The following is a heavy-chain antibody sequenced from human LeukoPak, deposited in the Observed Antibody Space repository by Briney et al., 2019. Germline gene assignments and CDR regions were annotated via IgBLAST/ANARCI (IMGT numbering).Heavy chain of an antibody. D-gene: IGHD6-13*01. CDR3: ARGYSSSWYLNWFDP. CDR1: GYTFSNYY. Sequence: ASVKVSCKASGYTFSNYYLHWVRQAPGQGLEWMGLINPTAGNTYYAQRFQGRVTMTRNTSTSTVYMELSSLRSEDTAVYYCARGYSSSWYLNWFDPWGQGTLVTVSS. CDR2: INPTAGNT. V-gene: IGHV1-46*01. J-gene: IGHJ5*02.